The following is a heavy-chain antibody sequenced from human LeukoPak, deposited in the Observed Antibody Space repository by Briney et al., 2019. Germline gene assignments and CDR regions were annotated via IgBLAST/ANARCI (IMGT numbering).Heavy chain of an antibody. J-gene: IGHJ5*02. Sequence: ASVKVSCKASGGTFSSYAISWVRQAPGQGLEWMGGIIPFFGTANCAQKFQGRVTITADESTSTAYMELSSLRSEDTALYYCARDGSGCSSTSCHSGYNWFDPWGQGTLVTVSS. V-gene: IGHV1-69*13. CDR3: ARDGSGCSSTSCHSGYNWFDP. CDR2: IIPFFGTA. D-gene: IGHD2-2*01. CDR1: GGTFSSYA.